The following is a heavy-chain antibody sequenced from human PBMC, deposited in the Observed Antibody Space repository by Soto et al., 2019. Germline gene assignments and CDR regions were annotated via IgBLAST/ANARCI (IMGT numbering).Heavy chain of an antibody. V-gene: IGHV4-31*03. J-gene: IGHJ5*02. D-gene: IGHD2-2*01. CDR1: GDAIYIGGYY. CDR2: IYHTGKT. CDR3: ARDVSSTANWIDP. Sequence: SETLSLTCTVSGDAIYIGGYYWTWIRQHPGKGLEWIGYIYHTGKTHYNPSLESRVTMSVDTSKNQFSLKLASVTAADTAVYYCARDVSSTANWIDPWGQGTLVTVSS.